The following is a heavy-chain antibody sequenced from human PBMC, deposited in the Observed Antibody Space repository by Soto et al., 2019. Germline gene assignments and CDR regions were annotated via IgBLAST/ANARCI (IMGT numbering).Heavy chain of an antibody. D-gene: IGHD2-15*01. CDR2: IKSKTDGGTT. V-gene: IGHV3-15*01. CDR3: TTARFVVVVAATALECFKH. CDR1: GFTFSNAW. Sequence: PGGSLRLSCAASGFTFSNAWMSWVRQAPGKGLEWVGRIKSKTDGGTTDYAAPVKGRFTISRDDSKNTLYLQMNSLKTEDTAVYYCTTARFVVVVAATALECFKHWGQGTLVTVS. J-gene: IGHJ1*01.